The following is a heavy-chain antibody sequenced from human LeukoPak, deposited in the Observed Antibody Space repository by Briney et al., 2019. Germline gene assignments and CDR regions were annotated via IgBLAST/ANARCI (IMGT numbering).Heavy chain of an antibody. CDR3: ARDIATNKWELRPPFDY. V-gene: IGHV4-31*03. CDR2: IYYSGST. J-gene: IGHJ4*02. CDR1: GGSISSGGYY. D-gene: IGHD1-26*01. Sequence: SETLSLTCTVSGGSISSGGYYWSWIRQHPGKGLEWIGYIYYSGSTYYNPSLKSRVTISVDTSKNQFSLKLSSVTAADTAVYYCARDIATNKWELRPPFDYWGQGTLVTVSS.